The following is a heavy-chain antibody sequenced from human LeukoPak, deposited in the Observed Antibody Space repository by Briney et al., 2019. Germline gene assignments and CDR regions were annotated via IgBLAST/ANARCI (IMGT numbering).Heavy chain of an antibody. J-gene: IGHJ4*02. CDR3: ARGRGDYYDSSGGYYFDF. Sequence: PSETLSLTCTVSGGSISSGGYYWSWIRQHPGKGLEWIGYIYYSGSTYYNPSLKSRVTISVDTSKNQFSLKLSSVTAADTAVYYCARGRGDYYDSSGGYYFDFWGQGTLVTVYS. D-gene: IGHD3-22*01. CDR2: IYYSGST. V-gene: IGHV4-31*03. CDR1: GGSISSGGYY.